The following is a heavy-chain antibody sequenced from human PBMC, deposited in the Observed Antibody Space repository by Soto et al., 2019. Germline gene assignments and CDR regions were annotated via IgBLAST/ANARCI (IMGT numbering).Heavy chain of an antibody. V-gene: IGHV3-23*01. CDR1: GFTFSSYA. J-gene: IGHJ4*02. Sequence: GGSLRLSCVASGFTFSSYAMSWVRQAPGEGLVWFSGMLCDGVITVYTDTVRGLFTISGDISRNTLFLQMNSLRAEDTAVYYCAKIVKFNPQSIGLANRFDYWGQGTLVTVSS. CDR2: MLCDGVIT. D-gene: IGHD6-19*01. CDR3: AKIVKFNPQSIGLANRFDY.